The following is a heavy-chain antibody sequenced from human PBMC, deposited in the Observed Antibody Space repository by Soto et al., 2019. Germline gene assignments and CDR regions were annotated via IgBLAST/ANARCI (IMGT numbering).Heavy chain of an antibody. Sequence: PSETLSLTCSVSGVTMSYGGYSWSWIRQPPGRGLEWLGYISHLETTYYNPSFKSRLSLSIDRTRSQFSLSLISVTAADTAVYYCTREQSDDNYFDPWGQGTLVTVSS. V-gene: IGHV4-30-2*01. CDR1: GVTMSYGGYS. J-gene: IGHJ5*02. CDR2: ISHLETT. D-gene: IGHD6-19*01. CDR3: TREQSDDNYFDP.